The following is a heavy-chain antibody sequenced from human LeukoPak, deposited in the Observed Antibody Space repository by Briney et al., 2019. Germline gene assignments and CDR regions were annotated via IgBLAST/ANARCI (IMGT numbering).Heavy chain of an antibody. J-gene: IGHJ3*02. D-gene: IGHD3-22*01. Sequence: PGGSVRLSCAASGFTFSSYGMHWVRQAPGKGLEWVAVIWYDGSNKYYADSVKGRFTIPRDNSKNTMYLQMNSLRAEDTAVYYCARDNYYDSSGYYPYDAFDIWGQGTMVTVSS. V-gene: IGHV3-33*01. CDR1: GFTFSSYG. CDR3: ARDNYYDSSGYYPYDAFDI. CDR2: IWYDGSNK.